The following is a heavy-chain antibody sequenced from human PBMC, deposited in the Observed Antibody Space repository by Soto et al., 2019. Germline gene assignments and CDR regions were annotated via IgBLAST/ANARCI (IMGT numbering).Heavy chain of an antibody. CDR1: GFTFISYW. CDR3: ARDTDRYGENFDY. Sequence: GGSLRLACASSGFTFISYWMSWVRQAPGKGLEWVANIKQDGSEKYYVDSVKGRFTISRDNAKNSLYLQMNSLRAEDTAVYYCARDTDRYGENFDYWGQGTLVTVSS. J-gene: IGHJ4*02. D-gene: IGHD2-15*01. CDR2: IKQDGSEK. V-gene: IGHV3-7*03.